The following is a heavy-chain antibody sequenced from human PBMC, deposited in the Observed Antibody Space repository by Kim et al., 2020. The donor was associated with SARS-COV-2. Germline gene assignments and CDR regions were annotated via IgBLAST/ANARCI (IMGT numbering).Heavy chain of an antibody. CDR2: ISYDGSNK. CDR1: GFTFSSYA. Sequence: GGSLRLSCAASGFTFSSYAMHWVRQAPSKGLEWVAVISYDGSNKYYADSVKGRFTISRDNSKNTLYLQMNSLRAEDTAVYYCARTKVTIVVKNLFDPWGQGTLVTVSS. CDR3: ARTKVTIVVKNLFDP. V-gene: IGHV3-30*04. J-gene: IGHJ5*02. D-gene: IGHD3-22*01.